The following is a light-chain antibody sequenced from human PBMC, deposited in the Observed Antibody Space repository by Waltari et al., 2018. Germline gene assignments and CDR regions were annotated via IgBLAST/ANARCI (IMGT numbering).Light chain of an antibody. Sequence: SYDLTQPPSVSVSPGQTARITCSGNALPKLYSYWYQQKPGQAPLLLIYKDTKRASGILERFSGSTSGTTVTLTISGVQAEDAADYYCQSADTDFANHVLFGGGTQLTVL. CDR3: QSADTDFANHVL. V-gene: IGLV3-25*03. J-gene: IGLJ2*01. CDR1: ALPKLY. CDR2: KDT.